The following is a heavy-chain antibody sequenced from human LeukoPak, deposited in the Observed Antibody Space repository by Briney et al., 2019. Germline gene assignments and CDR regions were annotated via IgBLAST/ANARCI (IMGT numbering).Heavy chain of an antibody. V-gene: IGHV3-64*01. CDR2: ISSNGGST. CDR1: GFIFSSYA. D-gene: IGHD3-10*01. Sequence: PGGSLRLSCTTSGFIFSSYAMHWVRQAPGMGLEHVSAISSNGGSTNYANFVKGRFTISRDNSKNTLYLQMGSLRPEDMAVYYCARRVGYYGSGNYLYYMDVWGKGTTVTVSS. CDR3: ARRVGYYGSGNYLYYMDV. J-gene: IGHJ6*03.